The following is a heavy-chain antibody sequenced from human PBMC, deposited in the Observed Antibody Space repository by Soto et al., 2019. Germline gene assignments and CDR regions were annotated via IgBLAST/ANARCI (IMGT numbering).Heavy chain of an antibody. CDR2: IYPGDSDT. J-gene: IGHJ5*02. D-gene: IGHD6-6*01. CDR3: ARQEYSSSSRGDYNWFDP. CDR1: GYSFTSYW. Sequence: GESLKISCKGSGYSFTSYWIGWVRQMPGKGLEWMGIIYPGDSDTRYSPSFQGQVTISADKSISTAYLQWSSLKASDTAMYYCARQEYSSSSRGDYNWFDPWGQGTLVTVSS. V-gene: IGHV5-51*01.